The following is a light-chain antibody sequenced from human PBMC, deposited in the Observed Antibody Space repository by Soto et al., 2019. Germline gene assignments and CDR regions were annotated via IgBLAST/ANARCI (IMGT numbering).Light chain of an antibody. CDR1: SIGSKR. CDR2: DDS. Sequence: SYALTQVPSVSVAPGQTARITCGGSSIGSKRVNWYQQKPGQAPGLVVYDDSDRPSGIPERFSGSNSGDTATLTISRVEAGDEADYYCQVWDNNNYRFVFGAGTKVTV. V-gene: IGLV3-21*02. J-gene: IGLJ1*01. CDR3: QVWDNNNYRFV.